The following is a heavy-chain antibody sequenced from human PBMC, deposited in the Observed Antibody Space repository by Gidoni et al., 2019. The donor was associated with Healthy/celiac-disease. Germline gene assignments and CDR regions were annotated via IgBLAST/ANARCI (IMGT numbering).Heavy chain of an antibody. CDR2: ISYYGSNK. J-gene: IGHJ3*02. Sequence: QVQLVESGGGVVQPGRSLRLSCAASGFTFSSYAMHWVRQAPGKGLEWVAVISYYGSNKYYADSVKGRFTISRDNSKNTLYLQMNSLRAEDTAVYYCARGGEMATIQRAFDIWGQGTMVTVSS. CDR1: GFTFSSYA. V-gene: IGHV3-30-3*01. CDR3: ARGGEMATIQRAFDI. D-gene: IGHD5-12*01.